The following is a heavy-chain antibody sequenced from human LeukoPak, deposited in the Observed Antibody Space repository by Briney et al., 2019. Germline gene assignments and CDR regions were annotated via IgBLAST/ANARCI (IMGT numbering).Heavy chain of an antibody. Sequence: ASVTVSCKASGYTFTNYYMHWVRQAPGQGLEWMGIINPSGGSTTYAQKFQGRVTMTRDTSTSTVYMELSSLRSEDTAVYYCARANYYASGNTYYYYGMDVWGQGTTVTVSS. J-gene: IGHJ6*02. D-gene: IGHD3-10*01. CDR1: GYTFTNYY. CDR3: ARANYYASGNTYYYYGMDV. CDR2: INPSGGST. V-gene: IGHV1-46*01.